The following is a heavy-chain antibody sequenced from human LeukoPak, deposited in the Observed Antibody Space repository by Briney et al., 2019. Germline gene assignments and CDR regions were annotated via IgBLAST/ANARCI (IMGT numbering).Heavy chain of an antibody. Sequence: SETLSLTCTVSGDSISTSNSYWGWIRQPPWKGLEWIGSIYYSGSTYYNPSLKSRVTISVDTSKNQFSLKLSSVTAADTAVYYCARPWSKDTVWGGWHYFDYWGQGTLVTVSS. J-gene: IGHJ4*02. V-gene: IGHV4-39*01. CDR3: ARPWSKDTVWGGWHYFDY. CDR2: IYYSGST. CDR1: GDSISTSNSY. D-gene: IGHD3-16*01.